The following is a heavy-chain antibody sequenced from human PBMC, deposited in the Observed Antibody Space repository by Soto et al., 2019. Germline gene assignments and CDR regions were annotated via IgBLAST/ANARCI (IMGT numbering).Heavy chain of an antibody. D-gene: IGHD3-3*01. J-gene: IGHJ6*02. CDR3: ARRGYDFCSGYSFQGMAV. CDR1: GGSISSSSYY. CDR2: IYYSGST. Sequence: QLQLQESGPGLVKPSETLSLTCTVSGGSISSSSYYWGWIRQPPGKGLEWIGSIYYSGSTYYNPSLKSRVPLSVDTSKTQFSLKLRSVTDADTAVYYCARRGYDFCSGYSFQGMAVWGQGTTVTVSS. V-gene: IGHV4-39*01.